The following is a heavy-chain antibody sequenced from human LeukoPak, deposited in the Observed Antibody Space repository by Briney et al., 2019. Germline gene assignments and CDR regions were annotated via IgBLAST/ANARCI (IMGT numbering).Heavy chain of an antibody. J-gene: IGHJ6*03. CDR2: IIPIFGTA. D-gene: IGHD6-13*01. Sequence: ASVKVSCKASGGTFSSYAISWVRQAPGQGLEWMGGIIPIFGTANYAQKFQGRVTITADESTSTAYMELSSLRSEDTAVYYCASTGYSSHYYYYMDVWGKGTTVTISS. V-gene: IGHV1-69*01. CDR3: ASTGYSSHYYYYMDV. CDR1: GGTFSSYA.